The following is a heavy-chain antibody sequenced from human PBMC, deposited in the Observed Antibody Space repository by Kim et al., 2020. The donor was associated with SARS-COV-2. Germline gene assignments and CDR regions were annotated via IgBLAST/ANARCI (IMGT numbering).Heavy chain of an antibody. D-gene: IGHD6-13*01. CDR3: ARVGIAAAGHHLDP. CDR1: GGSISSSNW. V-gene: IGHV4-4*02. J-gene: IGHJ5*02. Sequence: SETLSLTCAVSGGSISSSNWWSWVRQPPGKGLEWIGEIYHSGSTNYNPSLKSRVTISVAKSKNQFSLKLSSVTAADTAVYYCARVGIAAAGHHLDPWGQGTRVTVSS. CDR2: IYHSGST.